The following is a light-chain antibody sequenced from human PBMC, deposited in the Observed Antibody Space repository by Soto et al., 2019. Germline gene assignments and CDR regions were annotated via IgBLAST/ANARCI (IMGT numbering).Light chain of an antibody. J-gene: IGKJ4*01. V-gene: IGKV3-11*01. CDR2: DAS. CDR1: QSRGSNF. Sequence: EIVLTQSPGTLSLSPWERATLSCETSQSRGSNFLAWYQHKPGQAPRLLIYDASYRATGIPARFSGGGSGTDFTLSISSLEPEDFAVYYCQQRSDWLTFGGGTKVDIK. CDR3: QQRSDWLT.